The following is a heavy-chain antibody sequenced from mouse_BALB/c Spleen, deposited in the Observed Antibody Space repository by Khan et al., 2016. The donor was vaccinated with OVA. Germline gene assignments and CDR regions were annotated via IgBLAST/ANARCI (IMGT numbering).Heavy chain of an antibody. CDR2: VSTYYGNT. D-gene: IGHD2-3*01. Sequence: QVQLQQSGPELVRPGVSVKISCKGSDFTFTDYPMHWVQKSHAKSLVWIGAVSTYYGNTNYYQKYRGKDIMTVDKSSSTAYMELARFTSEYPAIYYCSRDVGYSLFAYWCPGTLVPVS. V-gene: IGHV1S137*01. CDR3: SRDVGYSLFAY. J-gene: IGHJ3*01. CDR1: DFTFTDYP.